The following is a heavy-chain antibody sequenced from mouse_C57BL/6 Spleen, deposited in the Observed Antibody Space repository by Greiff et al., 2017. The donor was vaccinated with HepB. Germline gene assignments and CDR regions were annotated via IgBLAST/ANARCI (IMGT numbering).Heavy chain of an antibody. CDR2: ISSGGDYI. CDR3: TREEGDGYYYFDY. J-gene: IGHJ2*01. D-gene: IGHD2-3*01. Sequence: EVKLVESGEGLVKPGGSLKLSCAASGFTFSSYAMSWVRQTPEKRLEWVAYISSGGDYIYYADTVKGRFTISRDNARNTLYLQMSSLKSEDTAMYYCTREEGDGYYYFDYWGQGTTLTVSS. CDR1: GFTFSSYA. V-gene: IGHV5-9-1*02.